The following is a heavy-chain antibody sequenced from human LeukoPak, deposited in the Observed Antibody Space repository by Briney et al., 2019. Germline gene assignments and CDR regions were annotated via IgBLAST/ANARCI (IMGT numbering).Heavy chain of an antibody. D-gene: IGHD6-19*01. CDR1: GFTFSSYG. J-gene: IGHJ4*02. CDR3: AKPSIAVAGTLYFDF. Sequence: LAGGSLRLSCTASGFTFSSYGMHWVRQAPGKGLGWVAFIRYDGSNKYYADSVKGRFTISRDNSKNTLYLQMNSLRAEDTAVYYCAKPSIAVAGTLYFDFWGQGTLVTVSS. V-gene: IGHV3-30*02. CDR2: IRYDGSNK.